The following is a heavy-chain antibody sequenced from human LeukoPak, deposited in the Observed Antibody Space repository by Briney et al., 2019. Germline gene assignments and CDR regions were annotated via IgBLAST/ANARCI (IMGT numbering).Heavy chain of an antibody. Sequence: ASVKVSCKASGGTFSSYAVSWVRQAPGQGLEWMGWINPNSGGTNYAQKFQGRVTMTRDTSISTAYMELSRLRSDDTAVYYCAMGFNWGSRDAFDIWGQGTMVTVSS. CDR1: GGTFSSYA. CDR3: AMGFNWGSRDAFDI. CDR2: INPNSGGT. J-gene: IGHJ3*02. V-gene: IGHV1-2*02. D-gene: IGHD7-27*01.